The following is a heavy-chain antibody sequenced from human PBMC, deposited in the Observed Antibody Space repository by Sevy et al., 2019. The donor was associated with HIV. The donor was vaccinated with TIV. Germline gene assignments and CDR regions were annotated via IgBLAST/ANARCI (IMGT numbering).Heavy chain of an antibody. CDR3: ARPASEGDDYYYYGMDV. Sequence: GGSLRLSCAASGFTFSSYAMHWVRQAPGKGLEWVAVISYDGSNKYYADSVKGRFTISRDNSKNTLYVQMNSLRAEDTAVYYCARPASEGDDYYYYGMDVWGQGTTVTVSS. V-gene: IGHV3-30*04. CDR2: ISYDGSNK. CDR1: GFTFSSYA. D-gene: IGHD3-16*01. J-gene: IGHJ6*02.